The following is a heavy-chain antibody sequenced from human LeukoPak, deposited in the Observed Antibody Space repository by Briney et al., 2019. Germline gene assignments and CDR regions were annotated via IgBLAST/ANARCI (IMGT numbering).Heavy chain of an antibody. CDR3: ARTADIAARVGWFDP. CDR1: GFTFSSYA. J-gene: IGHJ5*02. D-gene: IGHD6-6*01. V-gene: IGHV3-30-3*01. CDR2: ISYDGSNK. Sequence: GGSLRLSCAASGFTFSSYAMHWVRQAPGKGLEWVAVISYDGSNKYYADSLKGRFTISRDNSKNTLYLQMNSLRAEDTAVYYCARTADIAARVGWFDPWGQGTLVTVSS.